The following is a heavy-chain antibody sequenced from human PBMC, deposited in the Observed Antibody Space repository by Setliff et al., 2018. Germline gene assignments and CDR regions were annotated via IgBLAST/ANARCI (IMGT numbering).Heavy chain of an antibody. V-gene: IGHV3-64*02. J-gene: IGHJ4*02. CDR3: VRDTTSGWMLTN. CDR1: GFTFSNYG. D-gene: IGHD6-25*01. Sequence: PGGSLRLSCAASGFTFSNYGMHWVRQDPGKGLEYVSAINNNGGSTYYADSVKGRFTISRDNSKNTLYLQVGSLRAEDMAVYYCVRDTTSGWMLTNWGQGTLVTVSS. CDR2: INNNGGST.